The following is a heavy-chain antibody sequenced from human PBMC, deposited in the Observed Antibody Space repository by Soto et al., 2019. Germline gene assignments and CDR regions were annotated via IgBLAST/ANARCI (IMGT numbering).Heavy chain of an antibody. J-gene: IGHJ4*02. Sequence: VQLQESGPGLVRPSETLSLTCTVSGGSISSGNFYWSWIRQPPGKGLEWIGYIYFSGSTSYSPSRKSRLTISLNTSNNQFSLKLTSVTAAETAVYYCAHDSHGGNTYFDLWGQGALVTVSS. D-gene: IGHD1-26*01. V-gene: IGHV4-30-4*01. CDR3: AHDSHGGNTYFDL. CDR1: GGSISSGNFY. CDR2: IYFSGST.